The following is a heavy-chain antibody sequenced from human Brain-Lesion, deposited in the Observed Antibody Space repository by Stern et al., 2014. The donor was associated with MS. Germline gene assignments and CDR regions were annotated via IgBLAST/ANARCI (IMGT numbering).Heavy chain of an antibody. Sequence: QVQLQESGPGLVKPSGTLSLTCAVSGASISNTQWWTWVRQSPGKGLEWIGEIYQSGSANYNPSLRGRVTISVDRSKNSFSRKLNSVTAADTAVYYCARDPRRGGLSGYYHGMDVWGQGTTVTVSS. CDR1: GASISNTQW. D-gene: IGHD3-10*01. CDR2: IYQSGSA. CDR3: ARDPRRGGLSGYYHGMDV. V-gene: IGHV4-4*02. J-gene: IGHJ6*02.